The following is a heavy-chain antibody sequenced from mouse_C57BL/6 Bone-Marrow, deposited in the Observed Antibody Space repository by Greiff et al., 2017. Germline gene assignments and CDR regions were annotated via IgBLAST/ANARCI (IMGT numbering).Heavy chain of an antibody. CDR1: EYEFPSHD. J-gene: IGHJ2*01. V-gene: IGHV5-2*01. CDR3: ARQRADY. CDR2: INSDGGST. D-gene: IGHD3-3*01. Sequence: EVQLVESGGGLVQPGESLTLSCESNEYEFPSHDMSWVRKTPEKRLELVAAINSDGGSTYYPDTMKRRFIISRDNTTKTRYLQISSRRSEDTALYYWARQRADYWGQGTALTVSS.